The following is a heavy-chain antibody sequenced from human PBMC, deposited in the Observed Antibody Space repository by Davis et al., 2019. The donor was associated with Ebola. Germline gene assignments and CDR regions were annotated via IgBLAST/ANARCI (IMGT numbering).Heavy chain of an antibody. D-gene: IGHD2-2*01. CDR2: VTSGGVST. J-gene: IGHJ4*02. CDR1: GFIFSNYA. V-gene: IGHV3-23*01. CDR3: VQGTTSCHV. Sequence: PGGSLRLSCAASGFIFSNYAMAWVRQAPGKGLEWVSAVTSGGVSTDYADSVKGRFTISRDNSKNMLYLQMNSLRVEDTALYYCVQGTTSCHVWGQGTLVTVSS.